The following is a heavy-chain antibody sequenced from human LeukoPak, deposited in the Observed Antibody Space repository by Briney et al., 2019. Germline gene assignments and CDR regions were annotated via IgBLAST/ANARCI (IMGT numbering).Heavy chain of an antibody. V-gene: IGHV1-18*04. D-gene: IGHD2-15*01. Sequence: GASVKVSCKASGYTFTGYYMHWVRQAPGQGLERMGWISANNGDTNSAQKFQDRVTMTTDTSTSTAYMELRSLRSDDTAVYYCARDFFHGHCAGLSCFLLDYWGQGSLVTVSS. CDR2: ISANNGDT. CDR1: GYTFTGYY. CDR3: ARDFFHGHCAGLSCFLLDY. J-gene: IGHJ4*02.